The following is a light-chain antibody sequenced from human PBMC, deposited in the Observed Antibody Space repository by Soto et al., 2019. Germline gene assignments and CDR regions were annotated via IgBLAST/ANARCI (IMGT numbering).Light chain of an antibody. J-gene: IGKJ1*01. V-gene: IGKV3-20*01. Sequence: IVLTQSPGTLSLSPGGRATLSCRASQSISSSYLAWYQQKPGQAPRLLIYGASSRATGTPDRFSGSGSGTDFTLTISRLEPEDFAVYYCQQYYSSPWTFGLGTKV. CDR2: GAS. CDR1: QSISSSY. CDR3: QQYYSSPWT.